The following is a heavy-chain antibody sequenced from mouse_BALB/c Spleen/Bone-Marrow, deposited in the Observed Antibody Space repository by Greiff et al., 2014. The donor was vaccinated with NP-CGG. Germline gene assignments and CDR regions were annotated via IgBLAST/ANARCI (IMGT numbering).Heavy chain of an antibody. CDR2: IAPGSGST. CDR1: GYTFTNYW. D-gene: IGHD2-2*01. Sequence: DLVKPGASVKLSCKASGYTFTNYWINWIKQRPGQGLEWIGRIAPGSGSTYYSEMFKGKTTLTVDKSSSTAYIQLSSMSSEDSDVYFCARERYGYDGWYFDVWGAGTTVTVSS. CDR3: ARERYGYDGWYFDV. V-gene: IGHV1S41*01. J-gene: IGHJ1*01.